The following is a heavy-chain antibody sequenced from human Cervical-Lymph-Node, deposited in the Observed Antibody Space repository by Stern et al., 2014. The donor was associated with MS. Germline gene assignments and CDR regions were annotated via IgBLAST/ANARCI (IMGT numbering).Heavy chain of an antibody. CDR1: GYIFTDFG. Sequence: VQLVESGAEVKKPGASVRVSCKASGYIFTDFGISWVRQAPGQGLEWMGWINVFNGYTNYAQRLQDRVIMTTDTSTSTAYMELRSLTSDDTDIYYCARGKRAAGGYWGQGTLVIVSS. D-gene: IGHD6-13*01. CDR3: ARGKRAAGGY. J-gene: IGHJ4*02. V-gene: IGHV1-18*01. CDR2: INVFNGYT.